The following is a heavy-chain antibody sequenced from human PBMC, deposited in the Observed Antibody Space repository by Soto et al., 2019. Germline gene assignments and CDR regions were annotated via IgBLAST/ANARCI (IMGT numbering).Heavy chain of an antibody. D-gene: IGHD2-21*02. CDR2: ISSSSSYT. V-gene: IGHV3-11*06. CDR3: ARAAYCGGDCYPFDY. CDR1: GFTFSDYY. Sequence: LRLSCAASGFTFSDYYMSWIRQAPLKGLEWVSYISSSSSYTNYADSVKGRFTISRDNAKNSLYLQMNSLRAEDTAVYYCARAAYCGGDCYPFDYWGQGTLVTVSS. J-gene: IGHJ4*02.